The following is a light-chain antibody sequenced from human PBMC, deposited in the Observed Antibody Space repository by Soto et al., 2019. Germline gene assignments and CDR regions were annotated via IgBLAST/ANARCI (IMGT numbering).Light chain of an antibody. CDR2: EVS. CDR3: NSYTSSSALYV. V-gene: IGLV2-14*01. CDR1: SSDIGAYKY. Sequence: QSPLTQPASVSGSPGQSITISYTGTSSDIGAYKYVSWYQQHPGKAPKLILYEVSNRPSGVSNRFSGFKSGNTASLTITGLQAEDEADYYCNSYTSSSALYVFGTGTKVTVL. J-gene: IGLJ1*01.